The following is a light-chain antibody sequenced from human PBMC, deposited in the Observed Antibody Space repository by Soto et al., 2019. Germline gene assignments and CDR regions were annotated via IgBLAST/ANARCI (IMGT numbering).Light chain of an antibody. V-gene: IGKV3-11*01. CDR2: DVS. J-gene: IGKJ1*01. CDR1: QNINSY. CDR3: QQRSNWPRT. Sequence: TQSPSSLSASVGDRVTITCRARQNINSYLNWYLQKPGQAPRLLIYDVSNRATGIPARFSGSGSGTDFTLTISSLEPEDFAVYYCQQRSNWPRTFGQGTKVDIK.